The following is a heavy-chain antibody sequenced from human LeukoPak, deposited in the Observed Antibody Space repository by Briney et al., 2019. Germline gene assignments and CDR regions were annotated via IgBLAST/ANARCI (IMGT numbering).Heavy chain of an antibody. CDR2: INSDGSST. V-gene: IGHV3-74*01. Sequence: GGSLRLSCAASGFTFSSYWMHWVRQAPGKGLVWVSRINSDGSSTSYADSVKGRFTIPRDNAKNTLYLEMNSLRAEDTAVYYCASFFLGSWYFDLWGRGTLVTVSS. CDR1: GFTFSSYW. D-gene: IGHD7-27*01. J-gene: IGHJ2*01. CDR3: ASFFLGSWYFDL.